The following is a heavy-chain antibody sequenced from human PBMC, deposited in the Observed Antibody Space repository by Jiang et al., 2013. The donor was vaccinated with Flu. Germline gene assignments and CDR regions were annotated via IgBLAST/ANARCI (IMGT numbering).Heavy chain of an antibody. CDR2: IYPGDSDT. D-gene: IGHD2-8*02. J-gene: IGHJ5*02. V-gene: IGHV5-51*01. CDR3: ARATLVAPLDP. Sequence: GIIYPGDSDTRYSPSFQGQVTISADKSISTAYLQWSSLKASDTAMYYCARATLVAPLDPWGQGTLVTVSS.